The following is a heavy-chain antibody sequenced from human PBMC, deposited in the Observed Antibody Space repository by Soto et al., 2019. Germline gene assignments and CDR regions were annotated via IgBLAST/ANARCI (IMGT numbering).Heavy chain of an antibody. J-gene: IGHJ4*02. CDR1: GYIFTTYG. CDR3: ARGRYGDY. D-gene: IGHD1-1*01. Sequence: QVHLVQSGAEVKKPGASVKVSCKGYGYIFTTYGITWVRQAPGQGLEWMGWISAHNGNTNYAQKLQGRVTVTRETSTSKAYMELRNLRSDDTAVYCCARGRYGDYWGQGALVTVSS. CDR2: ISAHNGNT. V-gene: IGHV1-18*01.